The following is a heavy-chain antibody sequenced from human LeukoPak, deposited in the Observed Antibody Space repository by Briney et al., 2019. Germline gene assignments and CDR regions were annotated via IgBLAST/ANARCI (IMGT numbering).Heavy chain of an antibody. CDR1: GGSISSSSYY. D-gene: IGHD1-26*01. J-gene: IGHJ4*02. V-gene: IGHV4-39*07. CDR2: IYYSGST. CDR3: ARVRGELLGS. Sequence: PSETLSLTCTVSGGSISSSSYYWGWIRQPPGKGLEWIGSIYYSGSTYYNPSLKSRVTISVDTSKNQFSLKLSSVTAADTAVYYCARVRGELLGSWGQGTLVTVSS.